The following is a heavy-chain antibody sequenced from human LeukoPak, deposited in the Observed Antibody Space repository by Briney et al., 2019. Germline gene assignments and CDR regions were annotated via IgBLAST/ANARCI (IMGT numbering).Heavy chain of an antibody. CDR1: GGTFSSYA. J-gene: IGHJ6*02. D-gene: IGHD6-19*01. Sequence: SVKVSCKASGGTFSSYAISWVRQAPGQGLEWMGGTIPIFGTANYAQKFQGRVTITSDESTSTAYMELSSLRSEETAVYYCESPQAYSSGKKINYYYGMDVWGQGTTVTVSS. CDR2: TIPIFGTA. V-gene: IGHV1-69*13. CDR3: ESPQAYSSGKKINYYYGMDV.